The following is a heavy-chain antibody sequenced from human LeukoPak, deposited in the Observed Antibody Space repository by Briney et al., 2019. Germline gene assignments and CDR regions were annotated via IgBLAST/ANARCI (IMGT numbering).Heavy chain of an antibody. V-gene: IGHV3-64D*09. CDR3: VRSWGPYCSSTSCHDYYYGMDV. Sequence: GGSLRLSCSASGFTFGSYAMHWVRQAPGKGLEYVSAISSDGGSTYYADSVRSRFTISRDNSKNTLYLQMSSLRAGDTAVYYCVRSWGPYCSSTSCHDYYYGMDVWGQGTTVTVSS. CDR1: GFTFGSYA. CDR2: ISSDGGST. D-gene: IGHD2-2*01. J-gene: IGHJ6*02.